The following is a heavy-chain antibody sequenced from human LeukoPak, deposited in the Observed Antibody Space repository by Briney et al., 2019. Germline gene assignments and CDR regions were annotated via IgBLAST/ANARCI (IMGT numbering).Heavy chain of an antibody. J-gene: IGHJ4*02. D-gene: IGHD2-15*01. CDR2: ICYDGSNK. CDR3: ARMLWGVGATLDY. Sequence: GGSLTLSCAASGFTFSSYGMHWVRQAPGKGLEWVSVICYDGSNKYYADSVKGRFTISRDNSKNTLYLQMNSLRAEDTAVYYCARMLWGVGATLDYWGQGTLVTVSS. V-gene: IGHV3-33*01. CDR1: GFTFSSYG.